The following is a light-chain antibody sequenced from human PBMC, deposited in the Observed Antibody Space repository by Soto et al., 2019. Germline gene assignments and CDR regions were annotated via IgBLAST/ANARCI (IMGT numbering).Light chain of an antibody. CDR3: SSYTSSATRV. CDR2: EVN. J-gene: IGLJ1*01. V-gene: IGLV2-14*01. CDR1: TSDIGGYNY. Sequence: QSGLSQPASVSGSPGHSITISCTGTTSDIGGYNYVSWYQQYPGKAPKLMIYEVNIRPSGVSNRFSGSKSGNTASLTISGLQAEEEADYYCSSYTSSATRVFGTGTNVTVL.